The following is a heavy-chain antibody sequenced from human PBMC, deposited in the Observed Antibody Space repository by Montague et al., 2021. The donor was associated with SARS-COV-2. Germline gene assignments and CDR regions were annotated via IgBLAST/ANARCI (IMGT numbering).Heavy chain of an antibody. CDR1: GGSLSGYY. CDR3: ASGIYPSGSYYNRYYYGLNI. D-gene: IGHD3-10*01. J-gene: IGHJ6*02. CDR2: INHSANT. Sequence: SETLSLTCAVYGGSLSGYYWSWIRQPPEKGLEWIGEINHSANTEYNPSLKSPVTISIDTSKNQFSLKMTSVTAVDTATYYCASGIYPSGSYYNRYYYGLNIWGPGTTVIVSS. V-gene: IGHV4-34*01.